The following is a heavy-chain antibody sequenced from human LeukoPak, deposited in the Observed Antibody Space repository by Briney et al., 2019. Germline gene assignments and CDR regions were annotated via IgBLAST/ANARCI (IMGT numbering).Heavy chain of an antibody. Sequence: GASVKVSCKASGGTFSSYAISWVRQAPGQGLEWMGWINPNSGGTNYAQKFQGWVTMTRDTSISTAYMELSRLRSDDTAVYYCARGQYGDYAVGAFDIWGQGTMVTVSS. CDR2: INPNSGGT. V-gene: IGHV1-2*04. CDR3: ARGQYGDYAVGAFDI. CDR1: GGTFSSYA. D-gene: IGHD4-17*01. J-gene: IGHJ3*02.